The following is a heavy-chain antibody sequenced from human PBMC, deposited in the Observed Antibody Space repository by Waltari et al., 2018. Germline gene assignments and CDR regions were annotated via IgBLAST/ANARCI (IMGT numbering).Heavy chain of an antibody. Sequence: QLQLQESGPGLVKPSETLSLTCTVSGGSISSSSYYWGWIRQPPGKGLEWIGSIYYSGITYYNPSLKSRVTISVDTSKNQFSLKLSSVTAADTAVYYCARTGVAAAGIAFDIWGQGTMVTVSS. V-gene: IGHV4-39*07. CDR1: GGSISSSSYY. CDR2: IYYSGIT. CDR3: ARTGVAAAGIAFDI. J-gene: IGHJ3*02. D-gene: IGHD6-13*01.